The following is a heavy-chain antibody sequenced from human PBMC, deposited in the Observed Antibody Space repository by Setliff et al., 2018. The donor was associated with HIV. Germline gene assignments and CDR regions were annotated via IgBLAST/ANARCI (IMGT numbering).Heavy chain of an antibody. CDR1: GYTFPNFF. Sequence: ASVKVSCKASGYTFPNFFLHWVRQAPGQGPEWMGMINPGSGTTTYAQNFQGRVTMTRDTSTSTVYLELRSPRSEDTAVYYCAKDLFRTPTYDSSAYWSYFESWGQGTLVTVSS. CDR3: AKDLFRTPTYDSSAYWSYFES. J-gene: IGHJ4*02. V-gene: IGHV1-46*01. CDR2: INPGSGTT. D-gene: IGHD3-22*01.